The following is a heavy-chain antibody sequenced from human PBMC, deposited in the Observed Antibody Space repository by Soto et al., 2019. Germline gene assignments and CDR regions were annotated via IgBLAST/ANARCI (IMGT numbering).Heavy chain of an antibody. D-gene: IGHD3-10*01. CDR3: ARDKITGLFDY. CDR1: GLSSSSYS. J-gene: IGHJ4*02. V-gene: IGHV4-34*01. Sequence: AETLSLNCAVYGLSSSSYSWTCIRQPPGTGLEWIGEINHSGSTNYNPSLKSRVTISVDTSKSQFSLKLTSVTAADTAVYYCARDKITGLFDYWGQGTLVTVSS. CDR2: INHSGST.